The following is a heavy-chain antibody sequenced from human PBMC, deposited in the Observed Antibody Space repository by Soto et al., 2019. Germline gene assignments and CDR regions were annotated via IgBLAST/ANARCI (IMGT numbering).Heavy chain of an antibody. V-gene: IGHV1-18*01. CDR2: ISAYNGNT. D-gene: IGHD1-26*01. CDR1: GYTFTSYG. Sequence: ASVKVSCKASGYTFTSYGISWVRQAPGQGLEWMGWISAYNGNTNYAQKLQGRVTMTTDTSTSTAYMELRSLRSDDTAVYYCARDQGGSYYSLKVQHYFDYWGQGTLVTVSS. CDR3: ARDQGGSYYSLKVQHYFDY. J-gene: IGHJ4*02.